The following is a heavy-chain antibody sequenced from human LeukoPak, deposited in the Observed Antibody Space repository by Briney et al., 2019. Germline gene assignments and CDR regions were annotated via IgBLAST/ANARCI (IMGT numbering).Heavy chain of an antibody. Sequence: AGGSLRLSCAASEFIFSGYWMNWVRQAPGKGLEWVSSISSSSSYIYYADSVKGRFTISRDNAKNSLYLQMNSLRAEDTAVYYCARGGPPAAAWGQGTLVTVSS. D-gene: IGHD2-2*01. V-gene: IGHV3-21*01. CDR2: ISSSSSYI. CDR3: ARGGPPAAA. CDR1: EFIFSGYW. J-gene: IGHJ5*02.